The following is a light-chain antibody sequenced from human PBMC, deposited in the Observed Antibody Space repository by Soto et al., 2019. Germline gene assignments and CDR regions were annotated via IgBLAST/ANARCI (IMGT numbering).Light chain of an antibody. Sequence: QSALTQPASVSGSPGQSITISCTGTSSDVGGYNYVSWYHQHPGKAPKFIIYDVSNRPSGVSNRFSGSKSGNTASLTISGLQAEDEADYYCSSYTTSNTRQIVFGTGTKVTVL. CDR3: SSYTTSNTRQIV. J-gene: IGLJ1*01. CDR2: DVS. CDR1: SSDVGGYNY. V-gene: IGLV2-14*01.